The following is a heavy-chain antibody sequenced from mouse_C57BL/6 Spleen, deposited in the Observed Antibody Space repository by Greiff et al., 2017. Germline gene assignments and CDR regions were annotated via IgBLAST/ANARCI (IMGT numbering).Heavy chain of an antibody. Sequence: QVHVKQSGAELVRPGTSVKMSCKASGYTFTNYWIGWAKQRPGHGLEWIGDIYPGGGYTNYNEKFKGKATLTADKSSSTAYMQFSSLTSEDSAIFYCARDMGSSYGSGFDYWGQGTTLTVSS. CDR2: IYPGGGYT. CDR1: GYTFTNYW. CDR3: ARDMGSSYGSGFDY. J-gene: IGHJ2*01. D-gene: IGHD1-1*01. V-gene: IGHV1-63*01.